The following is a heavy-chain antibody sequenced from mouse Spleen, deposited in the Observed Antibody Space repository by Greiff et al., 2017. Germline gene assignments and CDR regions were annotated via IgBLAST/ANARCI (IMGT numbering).Heavy chain of an antibody. D-gene: IGHD3-2*01. J-gene: IGHJ3*01. CDR2: IYPGSGNT. Sequence: QVQLQQSGAELVRPGASVKLSCKASGYTFTDYYINWVKQRPGQGLEWIARIYPGSGNTYYNEKFKGKATLTAEKSSSTAYMQLSSLTSEDSAVYFCAVDSSGYWFAYWGQGTLVTVSA. V-gene: IGHV1-76*01. CDR1: GYTFTDYY. CDR3: AVDSSGYWFAY.